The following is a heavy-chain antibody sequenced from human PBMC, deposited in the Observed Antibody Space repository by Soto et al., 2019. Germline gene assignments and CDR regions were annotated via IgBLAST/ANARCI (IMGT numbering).Heavy chain of an antibody. V-gene: IGHV3-23*01. D-gene: IGHD6-19*01. CDR1: GFTFSSYA. CDR2: ISGSGGST. Sequence: PGGSLRLSCAASGFTFSSYAMSWVRQAPGKGLEWVSAISGSGGSTYYADSVKGRFTISRDNSKNTLYLQMNSLRAEDTAVYYCAGGGWKGLYYYYGMDVWGQGTTVTVSS. J-gene: IGHJ6*02. CDR3: AGGGWKGLYYYYGMDV.